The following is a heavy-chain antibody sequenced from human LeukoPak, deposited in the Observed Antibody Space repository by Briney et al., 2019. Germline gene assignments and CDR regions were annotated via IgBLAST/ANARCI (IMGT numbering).Heavy chain of an antibody. J-gene: IGHJ4*02. D-gene: IGHD3-3*01. V-gene: IGHV3-74*01. CDR1: GFTFSNYW. CDR2: ISTDGSST. CDR3: VRFLDRDY. Sequence: GCLRLSCAASGFTFSNYWMHWVRQAPGKGLVWVSRISTDGSSTNYADSVKGRFTISRDNARNTVYLQMNSLRAEDTAVYYCVRFLDRDYWGQGTLVTVSS.